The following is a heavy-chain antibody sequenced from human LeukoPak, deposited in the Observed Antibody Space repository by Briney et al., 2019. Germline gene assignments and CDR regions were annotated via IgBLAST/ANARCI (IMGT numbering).Heavy chain of an antibody. D-gene: IGHD4-17*01. CDR1: GFLLSRYD. CDR3: ATANGD. V-gene: IGHV3-13*01. J-gene: IGHJ4*02. Sequence: GGSLRLFCAASGFLLSRYDMLWVRRARGIGLEWVSSIGSASDTYYPGSVKGRFTISRENAKNSLYLQMNSLRAGDTAVYYCATANGDWGQGTLVTVSS. CDR2: IGSASDT.